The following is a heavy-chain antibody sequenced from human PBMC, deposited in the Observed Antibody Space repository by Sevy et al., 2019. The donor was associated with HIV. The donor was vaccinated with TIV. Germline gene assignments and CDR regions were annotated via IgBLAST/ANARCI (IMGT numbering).Heavy chain of an antibody. J-gene: IGHJ6*02. V-gene: IGHV1-2*06. CDR3: ARSQERGYYYYYGMDV. CDR2: INPNSGGT. CDR1: GYTFTGYY. Sequence: ASVKVSCKASGYTFTGYYMHWVRQAPGQGLEWMGRINPNSGGTNYAQKFQGRVTMTRDTSISTAYMGLSRLRSDDTAVYYCARSQERGYYYYYGMDVWGQGTTVTVSS.